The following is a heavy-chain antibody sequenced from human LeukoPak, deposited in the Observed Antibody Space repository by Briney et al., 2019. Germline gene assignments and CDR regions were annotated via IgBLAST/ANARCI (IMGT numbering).Heavy chain of an antibody. CDR1: GGSISSHY. Sequence: SETLPLTCAVSGGSISSHYWSWIRQPPGKGLEWIGYIYYSGSTYYNPSLKSRVTISVDTSKNQFSLKLSSVTAADTAVYYCARAGLLWFGELLYSFDYWGQGTLVTVSS. V-gene: IGHV4-59*08. CDR3: ARAGLLWFGELLYSFDY. CDR2: IYYSGST. J-gene: IGHJ4*02. D-gene: IGHD3-10*01.